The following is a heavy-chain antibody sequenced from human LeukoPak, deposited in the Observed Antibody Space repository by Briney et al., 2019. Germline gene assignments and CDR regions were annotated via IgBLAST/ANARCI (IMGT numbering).Heavy chain of an antibody. Sequence: GGSLRLSCAASGLIVSNNYMSWVRQAPGKGLEWVSIVYSGGHTYYADSVKGRFTISRDKSKNTLYLQMSSLRAEDTAVYYCATGSGGYYYDSSGYFLDYWGQGTLVTVSS. J-gene: IGHJ4*02. CDR2: VYSGGHT. V-gene: IGHV3-53*01. D-gene: IGHD3-22*01. CDR3: ATGSGGYYYDSSGYFLDY. CDR1: GLIVSNNY.